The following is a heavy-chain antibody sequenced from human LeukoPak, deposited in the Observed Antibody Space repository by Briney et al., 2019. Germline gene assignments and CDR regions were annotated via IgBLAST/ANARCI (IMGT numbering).Heavy chain of an antibody. CDR2: IKQDGSEK. Sequence: GASVKVSCKASGYTFTSYGISWVRQAPGKGLEWVANIKQDGSEKYYVDSVKGRFTISRDNAKNSLYLQMNSLRAEDTAVYYCARDWEYSSGWYSYYYFDYWGQGTLVTVSS. CDR3: ARDWEYSSGWYSYYYFDY. V-gene: IGHV3-7*01. J-gene: IGHJ4*02. D-gene: IGHD6-19*01. CDR1: GYTFTSYG.